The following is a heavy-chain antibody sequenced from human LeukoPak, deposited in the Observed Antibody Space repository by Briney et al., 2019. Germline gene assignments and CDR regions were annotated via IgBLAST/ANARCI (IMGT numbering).Heavy chain of an antibody. V-gene: IGHV3-30*18. CDR1: GFTFSSYG. CDR2: ISYDGSNK. Sequence: GRSLRLSCAASGFTFSSYGMHWARQAPGKGLEWVAVISYDGSNKYYADSVKGRFTISRDNSKNTLYLQMNSLRAEDTAVYYCAKDGNIVVVTYWFDPWGQGTLVTVSS. CDR3: AKDGNIVVVTYWFDP. D-gene: IGHD2-21*02. J-gene: IGHJ5*02.